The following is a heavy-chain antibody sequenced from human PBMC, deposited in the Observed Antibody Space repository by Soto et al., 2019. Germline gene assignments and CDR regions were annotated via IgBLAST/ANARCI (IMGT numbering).Heavy chain of an antibody. CDR2: ISSSSSYI. Sequence: GGSLRLSCAASGFTFSSYSMNWVRQAPGKGLEWVSSISSSSSYIYYADSVKGRFTISRDNAKNSLYLQMNSLRAEDTAVYYCATKYCGGDCYSDYWGQGTPVTVSS. V-gene: IGHV3-21*01. CDR1: GFTFSSYS. J-gene: IGHJ4*02. CDR3: ATKYCGGDCYSDY. D-gene: IGHD2-21*02.